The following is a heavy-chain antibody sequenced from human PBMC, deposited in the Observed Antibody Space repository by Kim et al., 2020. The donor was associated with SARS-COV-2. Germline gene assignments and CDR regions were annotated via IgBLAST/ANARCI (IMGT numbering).Heavy chain of an antibody. V-gene: IGHV3-21*01. Sequence: GGSLRLSCAASGFTFSSYSMNWVRQAPGKGLEWVSSISSSSSYIYYADSVKGRFTISRDNAKNSLYLQMNSLRAEDTAVYYCAPLGEYQLLGGTNWFDPWGQGTLVTVSS. J-gene: IGHJ5*02. CDR1: GFTFSSYS. CDR3: APLGEYQLLGGTNWFDP. D-gene: IGHD2-2*01. CDR2: ISSSSSYI.